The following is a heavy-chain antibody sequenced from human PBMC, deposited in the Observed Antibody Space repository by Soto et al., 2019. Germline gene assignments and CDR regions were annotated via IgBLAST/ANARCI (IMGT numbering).Heavy chain of an antibody. CDR3: ARGPTMVRGVIMILVY. V-gene: IGHV1-3*01. CDR2: INAGNGNT. Sequence: ASVKVSCKASGYTFTSYAMHWVRQAPGQRLEWMGWINAGNGNTKYSQKFQGRVIITRDTSASTAYMELSSLRSEDTAVYYCARGPTMVRGVIMILVYWGQGTLVTVSS. D-gene: IGHD3-10*01. CDR1: GYTFTSYA. J-gene: IGHJ4*02.